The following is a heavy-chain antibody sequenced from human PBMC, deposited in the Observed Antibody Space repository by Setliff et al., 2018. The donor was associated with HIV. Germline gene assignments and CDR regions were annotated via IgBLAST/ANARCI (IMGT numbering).Heavy chain of an antibody. J-gene: IGHJ4*02. CDR3: SNWNTTVDADS. V-gene: IGHV4-34*01. CDR2: ITPSGDT. Sequence: SKTLSLTCAVYGGSVSGHYWGWFRQPPGKGLEWIGEITPSGDTNYIPSLKSRVTMSLDTSKNQFSLNLNSVTAADTAVYYCSNWNTTVDADSWGQGTLVTVSS. CDR1: GGSVSGHY. D-gene: IGHD1-1*01.